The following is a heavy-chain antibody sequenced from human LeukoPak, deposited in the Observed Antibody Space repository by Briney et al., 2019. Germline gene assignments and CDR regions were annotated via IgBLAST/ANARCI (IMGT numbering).Heavy chain of an antibody. Sequence: GGSLRLSCAASGFTFCSYCMTWVRQAPGKGLEWVSYISSSSSTIYYADSVKGRFTISRDNAKNSLYLQLNSLRAEDTAVYYCARSLVVGATYPYHWGQETLVTVSS. J-gene: IGHJ5*02. V-gene: IGHV3-48*01. CDR3: ARSLVVGATYPYH. CDR2: ISSSSSTI. CDR1: GFTFCSYC. D-gene: IGHD1-26*01.